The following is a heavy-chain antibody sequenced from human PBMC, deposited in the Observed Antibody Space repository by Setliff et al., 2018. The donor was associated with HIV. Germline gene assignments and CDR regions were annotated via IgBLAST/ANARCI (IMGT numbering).Heavy chain of an antibody. CDR2: INHSGST. CDR3: ARGRAANIFGVFFSRWFDP. V-gene: IGHV4-39*06. J-gene: IGHJ5*02. D-gene: IGHD3-3*02. Sequence: SETLSLTCTFSSGSISGTSYYWRWFRQDPGKGLEWIGEINHSGSTNDNPSLKSRVTISVDTSKSQFPLKLKSVTVADTAVYYCARGRAANIFGVFFSRWFDPWGRGNLVTVSS. CDR1: SGSISGTSYY.